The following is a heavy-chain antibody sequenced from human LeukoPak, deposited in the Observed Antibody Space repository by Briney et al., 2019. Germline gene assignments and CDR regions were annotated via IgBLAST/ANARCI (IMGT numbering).Heavy chain of an antibody. CDR1: GFSFSSYW. D-gene: IGHD6-19*01. CDR2: ITPDGSST. CDR3: ARSVIAVAGYDAFDI. V-gene: IGHV3-74*01. Sequence: GGSLRLSCAASGFSFSSYWMHWVRQAPGKGLVWVSRITPDGSSTNSADSVKGRFTISRDNAKNSLYLEMNSLRDEDTAVYYCARSVIAVAGYDAFDIWGQGTVVTVSS. J-gene: IGHJ3*02.